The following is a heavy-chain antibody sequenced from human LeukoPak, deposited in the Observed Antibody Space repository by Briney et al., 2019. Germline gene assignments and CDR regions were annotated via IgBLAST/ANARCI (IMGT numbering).Heavy chain of an antibody. D-gene: IGHD3-22*01. V-gene: IGHV3-21*01. CDR3: ARDNSRSPYDSSGYFFDY. CDR2: ISSSSSYI. Sequence: GGSLRLSCAASGFTFSSYSMNWVRQAPGKGLEWVSSISSSSSYIYYADSVKGRLTISTDNANNSLYLQMNSLRAEDTAVYYCARDNSRSPYDSSGYFFDYWGQGTLVTVSS. J-gene: IGHJ4*02. CDR1: GFTFSSYS.